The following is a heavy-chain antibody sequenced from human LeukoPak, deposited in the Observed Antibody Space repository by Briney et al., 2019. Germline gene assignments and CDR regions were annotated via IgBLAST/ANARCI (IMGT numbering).Heavy chain of an antibody. Sequence: PGGSLRLSCAASGFTFSSYSMNWVRQAPGKGLEWVSSISSSSSYIYYADSVKGRFTISRDNAKNSLYLQMNSLRAEDTAVYYCARDKLTNGYSSDFDYWGRGTLVTVSS. D-gene: IGHD6-19*01. CDR3: ARDKLTNGYSSDFDY. V-gene: IGHV3-21*01. J-gene: IGHJ4*02. CDR2: ISSSSSYI. CDR1: GFTFSSYS.